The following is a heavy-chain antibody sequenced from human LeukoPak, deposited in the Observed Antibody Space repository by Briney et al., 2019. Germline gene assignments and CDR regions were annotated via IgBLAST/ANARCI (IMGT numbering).Heavy chain of an antibody. V-gene: IGHV1-18*01. D-gene: IGHD3-10*01. CDR1: GYTFTSYG. J-gene: IGHJ4*02. Sequence: ASVKVSCQASGYTFTSYGISWVRQAPGQGLEWMGWISAYNGNTNYAQKLQGRVTMTTDTSTSTAYMELRSLRSDDTAVYYCARPNRIYYYGSGSSLDYWGQGTLVTVSS. CDR2: ISAYNGNT. CDR3: ARPNRIYYYGSGSSLDY.